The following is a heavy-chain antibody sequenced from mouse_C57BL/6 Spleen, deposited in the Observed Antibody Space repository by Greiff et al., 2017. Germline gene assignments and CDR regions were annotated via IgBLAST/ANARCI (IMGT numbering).Heavy chain of an antibody. CDR3: ARHEDYDYDMGFDY. CDR1: GFTFSSYG. Sequence: EVKLVESGGDLVKPGGSLKLSCAASGFTFSSYGMSWVRQTPDKRLEWVATISSGGSYTYYPDSVKGRFTISRDNAKNTLYLQMSSLKSEDTAMYYCARHEDYDYDMGFDYWGQGTTLTVSS. V-gene: IGHV5-6*01. D-gene: IGHD2-4*01. J-gene: IGHJ2*01. CDR2: ISSGGSYT.